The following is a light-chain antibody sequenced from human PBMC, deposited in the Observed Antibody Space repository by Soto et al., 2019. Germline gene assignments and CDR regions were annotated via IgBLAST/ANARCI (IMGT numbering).Light chain of an antibody. CDR2: LNSDGSH. Sequence: QSVLTQSPSASASPGASVKVTCTLSSGHSTYAIAWLQQQPEKGPRYLMKLNSDGSHTKGDGIPDRFSGSSSGTERYLTISSLQSEDEADYYSQTWGTDSVIFGGGTKVTVL. V-gene: IGLV4-69*01. CDR3: QTWGTDSVI. J-gene: IGLJ2*01. CDR1: SGHSTYA.